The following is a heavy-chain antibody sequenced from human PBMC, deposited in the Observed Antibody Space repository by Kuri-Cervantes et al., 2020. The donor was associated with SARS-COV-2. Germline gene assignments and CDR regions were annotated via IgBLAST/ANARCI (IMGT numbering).Heavy chain of an antibody. Sequence: SQTLSLTCAVSGASIRSAGYSWTWIRQPPGKGLEWIGYIHHGGKTYSYNPSLKSRVTISLDTSRNQFSLKLNSVTAADTAVYYCARGGVIGHYPFDFWGQGILVTVSS. CDR2: IHHGGKT. CDR3: ARGGVIGHYPFDF. V-gene: IGHV4-30-2*01. CDR1: GASIRSAGYS. D-gene: IGHD3-22*01. J-gene: IGHJ4*02.